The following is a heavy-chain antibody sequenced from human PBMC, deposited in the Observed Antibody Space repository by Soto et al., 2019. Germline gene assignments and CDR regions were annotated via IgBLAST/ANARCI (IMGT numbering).Heavy chain of an antibody. J-gene: IGHJ4*02. CDR2: INAGNGDT. CDR1: GYSLTNYG. V-gene: IGHV1-3*01. Sequence: GTSVKVTCEDSGYSLTNYGRHWVRQAPGQRLEWMGWINAGNGDTKYSENFQGRVTITRDTSASTVYLDLSSLSSEDTAFYYCARTGHSGSYDYWGQGTLVTSPQ. CDR3: ARTGHSGSYDY. D-gene: IGHD3-22*01.